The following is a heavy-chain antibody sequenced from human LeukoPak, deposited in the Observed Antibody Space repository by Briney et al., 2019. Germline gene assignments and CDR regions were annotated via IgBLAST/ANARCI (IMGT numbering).Heavy chain of an antibody. Sequence: PGGSLRLSCAPSVFTFSSYGMHWVRQAPDKGLEWVAVIWYDGSNKYYADSVKGRFTISRDNSKNTLYLQMNSLRAEDTAVYYCARDKNYGMDVWGQGTTVTVSS. CDR2: IWYDGSNK. CDR3: ARDKNYGMDV. CDR1: VFTFSSYG. V-gene: IGHV3-33*01. J-gene: IGHJ6*02.